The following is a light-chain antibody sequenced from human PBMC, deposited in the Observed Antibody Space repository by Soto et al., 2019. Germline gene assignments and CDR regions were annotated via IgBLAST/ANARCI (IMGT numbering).Light chain of an antibody. V-gene: IGKV1-5*03. CDR1: QTISSW. CDR3: QHYNSYSEA. J-gene: IGKJ1*01. Sequence: DIQMTQSPSTLSGSVGDRVTITCRASQTISSWLAWYQQKPGKAPKLLIYKASTLKSGLPSRFRGSGSGTEFPLTISSLQPDDFATYYCQHYNSYSEAFGQGTKVDIK. CDR2: KAS.